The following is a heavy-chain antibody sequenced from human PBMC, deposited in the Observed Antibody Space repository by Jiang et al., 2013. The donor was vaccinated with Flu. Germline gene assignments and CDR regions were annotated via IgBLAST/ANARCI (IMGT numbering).Heavy chain of an antibody. D-gene: IGHD3-16*02. CDR3: ARGDYDYVWGSYRYPDFDY. V-gene: IGHV3-48*02. CDR2: ISSSSSTI. Sequence: VQLLESGGGLVQPGGSLRLSCAASGFTFSSYSMNWVRQAPGKGLEWVSYISSSSSTIYYADSVKGRFTISRDNAKNSLYLQMNSLRDEDTAVYYCARGDYDYVWGSYRYPDFDYWGQGTLVTVSS. J-gene: IGHJ4*02. CDR1: GFTFSSYS.